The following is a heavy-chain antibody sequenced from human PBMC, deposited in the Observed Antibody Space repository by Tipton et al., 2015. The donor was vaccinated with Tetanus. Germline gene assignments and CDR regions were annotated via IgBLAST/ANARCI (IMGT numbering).Heavy chain of an antibody. Sequence: TLSLTCTVSGGSLSRSSYYWGWIRQPPGKGLEWIGSIYYSGSTYYNPSLKSRVIISVDTSKNQFSLTLRSVTAADTAVYYCARQQNNGNDVGEDYWGQGTLVTVSS. CDR3: ARQQNNGNDVGEDY. V-gene: IGHV4-39*01. J-gene: IGHJ4*02. CDR2: IYYSGST. CDR1: GGSLSRSSYY. D-gene: IGHD1-20*01.